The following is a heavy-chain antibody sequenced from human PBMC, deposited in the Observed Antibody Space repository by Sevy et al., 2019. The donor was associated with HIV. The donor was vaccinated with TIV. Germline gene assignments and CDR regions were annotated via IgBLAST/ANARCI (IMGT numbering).Heavy chain of an antibody. V-gene: IGHV1-69*13. CDR1: GGTFSSYA. J-gene: IGHJ6*02. Sequence: ASVKVSCKASGGTFSSYAISWVRQAPGQGLEWMGGIIPIFGTANYAQKFQGRVTITADESTSTAYMELVSLRSEDTAVYYCARDNCSGGSCYSVNYYYYGMDVWGQGTTVTVSS. D-gene: IGHD2-15*01. CDR2: IIPIFGTA. CDR3: ARDNCSGGSCYSVNYYYYGMDV.